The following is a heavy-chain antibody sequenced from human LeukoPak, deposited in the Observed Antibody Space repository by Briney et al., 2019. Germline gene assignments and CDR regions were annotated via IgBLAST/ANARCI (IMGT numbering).Heavy chain of an antibody. CDR1: GFTFSDYY. CDR2: ISSRTGDT. J-gene: IGHJ3*02. CDR3: ARDRGGDAFDI. Sequence: GGSLRLSCAASGFTFSDYYMSWIRQAPGKGLEWVSYISSRTGDTNYVDSVKGRFTISRDNAKNTLYLQMNSLRAEDTAVYYCARDRGGDAFDIWGQGTMVTVYS. V-gene: IGHV3-11*06.